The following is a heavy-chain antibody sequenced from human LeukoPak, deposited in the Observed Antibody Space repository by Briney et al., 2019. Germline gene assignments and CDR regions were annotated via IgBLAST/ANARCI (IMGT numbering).Heavy chain of an antibody. D-gene: IGHD6-13*01. Sequence: SQTLSLTCTVSGGSISSGGYYWSWIRQPPGKGLEWIGYINHSGYTYYNTSLKSRVTISVDGSKNQFSLKLTSVTAADTAVYYCARDRDSSTWYSYFDYWGQGTLVTVSS. J-gene: IGHJ4*02. CDR2: INHSGYT. V-gene: IGHV4-30-2*01. CDR1: GGSISSGGYY. CDR3: ARDRDSSTWYSYFDY.